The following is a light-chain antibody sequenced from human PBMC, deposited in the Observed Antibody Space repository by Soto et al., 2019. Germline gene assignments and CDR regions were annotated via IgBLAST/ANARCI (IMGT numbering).Light chain of an antibody. CDR1: QSVNSSY. J-gene: IGKJ1*01. CDR2: GAS. V-gene: IGKV3-20*01. Sequence: EIVLTQSPGTLSLSPGERTTLXCRASQSVNSSYLAWYQQKPGQAPRLLIYGASSRATGIPDRFSGSGSGTDFTLTISRLEPEDFAVYYCQQYGNSPQTFGQGTKVDIK. CDR3: QQYGNSPQT.